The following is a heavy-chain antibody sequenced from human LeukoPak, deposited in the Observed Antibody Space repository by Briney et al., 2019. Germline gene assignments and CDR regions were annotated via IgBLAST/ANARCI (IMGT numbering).Heavy chain of an antibody. CDR3: ARFYGSGSLNCYYYYYMDV. J-gene: IGHJ6*03. V-gene: IGHV4-59*01. CDR2: IYYSGST. D-gene: IGHD3-10*01. CDR1: GGSISSYY. Sequence: KPSETLSLTCTVSGGSISSYYWSWIRQPPGKGLEWIGYIYYSGSTNYNPSLKSRVTISVDTSKNQFSLKLSSVTAADTAVYYCARFYGSGSLNCYYYYYMDVWGKGTTVTVSS.